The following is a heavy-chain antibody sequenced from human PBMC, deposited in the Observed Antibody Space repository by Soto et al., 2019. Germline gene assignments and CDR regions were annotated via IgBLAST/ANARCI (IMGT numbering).Heavy chain of an antibody. Sequence: PGEPLKISCXASGYKFTTFWLNWVRQTPGKGLEWLGRIDPTDSFTNYSPPFEGHVTISVDRSISTAYLQWNSLQASDTAIYYCARPASGGSRDAFDVWGQGTTFTVSS. CDR1: GYKFTTFW. CDR3: ARPASGGSRDAFDV. D-gene: IGHD2-15*01. V-gene: IGHV5-10-1*01. CDR2: IDPTDSFT. J-gene: IGHJ3*01.